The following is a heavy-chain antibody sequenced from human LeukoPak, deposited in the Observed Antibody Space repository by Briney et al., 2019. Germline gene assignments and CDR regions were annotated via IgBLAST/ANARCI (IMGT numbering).Heavy chain of an antibody. CDR3: ASDLPAATS. J-gene: IGHJ4*02. D-gene: IGHD2-2*01. CDR1: GFTFSGYS. Sequence: PGGSLRLSCAASGFTFSGYSMNWVRQAPGKGLEWVSSISSSSDYIFYADLVKGRFTISRDNAKNSLYLQMNSLRAEDTAVYYCASDLPAATSWGQGTPVTVSS. CDR2: ISSSSDYI. V-gene: IGHV3-21*01.